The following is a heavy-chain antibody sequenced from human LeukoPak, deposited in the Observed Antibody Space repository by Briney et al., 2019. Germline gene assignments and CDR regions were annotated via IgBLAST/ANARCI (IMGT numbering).Heavy chain of an antibody. Sequence: SETLSLTCTVSGGSISSGDYYWSWIRQPPGKGLEWIGYIYYSGSTYYNPSLKSRVTISVDTSKNQFSLKLSSVTAADTAVYYCATSTNYDGSALDYWGQGTLVTVSS. CDR1: GGSISSGDYY. CDR3: ATSTNYDGSALDY. J-gene: IGHJ4*02. CDR2: IYYSGST. V-gene: IGHV4-30-4*08. D-gene: IGHD3-22*01.